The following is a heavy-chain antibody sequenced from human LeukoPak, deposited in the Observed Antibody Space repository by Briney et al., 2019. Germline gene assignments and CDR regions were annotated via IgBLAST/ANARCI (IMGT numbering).Heavy chain of an antibody. J-gene: IGHJ6*03. V-gene: IGHV4-4*07. CDR2: TYTSGST. CDR3: ARDIVVVPAVLRYYYYYMDV. Sequence: SETLSLTCTVSGGSISSYYWSWIRQPAGKGLEWIGRTYTSGSTNYNPSLKSRVTMSVDTSKNQFSLKLSSVTAADTAVYYCARDIVVVPAVLRYYYYYMDVWGKGTTVTVSS. CDR1: GGSISSYY. D-gene: IGHD2-2*01.